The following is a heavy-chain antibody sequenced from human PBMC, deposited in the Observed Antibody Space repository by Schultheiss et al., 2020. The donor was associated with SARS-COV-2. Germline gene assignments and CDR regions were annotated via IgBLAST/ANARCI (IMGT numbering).Heavy chain of an antibody. D-gene: IGHD6-13*01. CDR1: GGSFSGYY. Sequence: SETLSLTCAVYGGSFSGYYWSWIRQPPGKGLEWIGYIYNSGSTNYNPSLKSRVTISVDTSKNQFSLKLSSVTAADTAVYYCARHPPWYSRLFDYWGQGTLVTVSS. CDR3: ARHPPWYSRLFDY. J-gene: IGHJ4*02. CDR2: IYNSGST. V-gene: IGHV4-59*08.